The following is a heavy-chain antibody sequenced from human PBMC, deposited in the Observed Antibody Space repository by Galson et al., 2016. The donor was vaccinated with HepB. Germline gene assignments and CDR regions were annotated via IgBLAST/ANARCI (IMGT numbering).Heavy chain of an antibody. CDR2: ISSSSSDI. Sequence: SLRLSCAASGFTFSSYSMNWVRQAPGKGLEWVSSISSSSSDIHYADSVKGRFTISRDNAKNSLYLQMNSLRAEDTAVYYCARDILWFGELTRVYYFDYWGQGTLVTVSS. CDR3: ARDILWFGELTRVYYFDY. CDR1: GFTFSSYS. D-gene: IGHD3-10*01. V-gene: IGHV3-21*01. J-gene: IGHJ4*02.